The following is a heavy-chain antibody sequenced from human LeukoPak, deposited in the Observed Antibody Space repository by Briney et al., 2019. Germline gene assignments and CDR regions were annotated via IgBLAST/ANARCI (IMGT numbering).Heavy chain of an antibody. D-gene: IGHD1-20*01. CDR1: GYTFTSYY. V-gene: IGHV1-46*01. CDR3: AREGTYNWNQGSWFDP. CDR2: INPSGGST. J-gene: IGHJ5*02. Sequence: ASVKVSCKASGYTFTSYYMHWVRQAPGQGLEWMGIINPSGGSTSYAQKFQGRVTMTRDTSISTAYMELSRLRSDDTAVYYCAREGTYNWNQGSWFDPWGQGTLVTVSS.